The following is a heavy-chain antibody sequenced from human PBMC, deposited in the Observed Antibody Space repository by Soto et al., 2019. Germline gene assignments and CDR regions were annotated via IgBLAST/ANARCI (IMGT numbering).Heavy chain of an antibody. V-gene: IGHV4-61*01. Sequence: QVQLQESGPGLVKPSETLSLTCTVSGGSVSSGSYYWSWIRQPPGKGLEWIGYIYYSGSTNYNPSLKRRVTISVHTSKNQFSLKLRSVTAADTAVYYCASLISICTNGVCYTGWFDPWGQGTLVTVSS. CDR3: ASLISICTNGVCYTGWFDP. CDR1: GGSVSSGSYY. J-gene: IGHJ5*02. CDR2: IYYSGST. D-gene: IGHD2-8*01.